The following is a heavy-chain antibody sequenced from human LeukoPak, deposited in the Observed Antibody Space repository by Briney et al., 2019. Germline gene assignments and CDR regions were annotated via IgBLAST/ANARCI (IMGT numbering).Heavy chain of an antibody. V-gene: IGHV3-23*01. Sequence: GGSLRLSCAASGFTFNNYGMSWVRQAPGKGLEWVSSLSGSGGSTYYADSVKGRFTISRDNSKNTLYLQMNSLRAEDTAVYYCAKSSYYDSSGYYREYYLDYWGQGTLVTVSS. J-gene: IGHJ4*02. CDR1: GFTFNNYG. D-gene: IGHD3-22*01. CDR3: AKSSYYDSSGYYREYYLDY. CDR2: LSGSGGST.